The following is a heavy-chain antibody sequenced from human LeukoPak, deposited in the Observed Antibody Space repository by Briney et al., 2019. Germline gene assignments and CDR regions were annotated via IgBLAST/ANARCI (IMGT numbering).Heavy chain of an antibody. CDR1: GYTFTGYY. V-gene: IGHV1-46*01. D-gene: IGHD6-19*01. CDR2: INPSGGST. J-gene: IGHJ3*02. Sequence: GASVKVSCKASGYTFTGYYMHWVRQAPGQGLEWMGIINPSGGSTSYAQKFQGRVTMTRDMSTSTVYMELSSLRSEDTAVYYCARDLRTIAVAGIGAFDIWGQGTMVTVSS. CDR3: ARDLRTIAVAGIGAFDI.